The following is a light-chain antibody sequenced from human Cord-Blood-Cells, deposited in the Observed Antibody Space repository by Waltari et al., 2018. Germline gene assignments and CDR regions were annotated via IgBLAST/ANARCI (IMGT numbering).Light chain of an antibody. CDR3: SSYTSSSTLV. V-gene: IGLV2-14*02. CDR2: DVS. CDR1: SSDVGSYNL. Sequence: QSALTQPASVSGSPGQSITISCTGTSSDVGSYNLVSWYQQHPGKAPTRMIYDVSNRPSGVSNRFSGSKSCNTASLTISGLQAEDEADYYCSSYTSSSTLVFRTGTKVTVL. J-gene: IGLJ1*01.